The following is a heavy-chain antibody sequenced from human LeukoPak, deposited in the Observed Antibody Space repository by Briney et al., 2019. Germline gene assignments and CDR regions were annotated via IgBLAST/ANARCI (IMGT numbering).Heavy chain of an antibody. J-gene: IGHJ4*02. D-gene: IGHD6-6*01. CDR1: GFTFSSYA. CDR2: ISYDGSNK. V-gene: IGHV3-30-3*01. CDR3: ARESFRSLVDY. Sequence: GGSLRLSCAASGFTFSSYAMHWVRQAPGKGLEWVAVISYDGSNKYYADSVKGRFTISRDNSKNTLYLQMNSLRAEDTAVYYCARESFRSLVDYWGQGTLVTVSS.